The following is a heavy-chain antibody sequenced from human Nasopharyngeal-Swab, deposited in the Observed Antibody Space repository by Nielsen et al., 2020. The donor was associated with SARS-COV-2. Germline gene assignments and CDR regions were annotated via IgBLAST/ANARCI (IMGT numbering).Heavy chain of an antibody. CDR2: ISWNSGSI. CDR1: GFTFDDYA. V-gene: IGHV3-9*01. CDR3: ASDSSSWYAYFDY. Sequence: SLQISCAASGFTFDDYAMHWVRQAPGKGLEWVSGISWNSGSIGYADSVKGRFTISRDNAKNSLYLQMNSLRAEDTALYYCASDSSSWYAYFDYWGQGTLVTVSS. J-gene: IGHJ4*02. D-gene: IGHD6-13*01.